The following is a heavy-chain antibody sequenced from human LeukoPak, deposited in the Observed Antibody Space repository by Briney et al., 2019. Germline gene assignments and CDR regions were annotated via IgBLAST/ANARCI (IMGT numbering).Heavy chain of an antibody. Sequence: GGSLRLSCAASGFSLSDYHMSWIRQAPGKGLECVSYSSSSGATIYYADSVKGRFTISRDNAKNSLYLQMDSLRAEDTAVYYCSRNYDYWGQGTLVTVSS. D-gene: IGHD2-2*01. V-gene: IGHV3-11*04. J-gene: IGHJ4*02. CDR1: GFSLSDYH. CDR3: SRNYDY. CDR2: SSSSGATI.